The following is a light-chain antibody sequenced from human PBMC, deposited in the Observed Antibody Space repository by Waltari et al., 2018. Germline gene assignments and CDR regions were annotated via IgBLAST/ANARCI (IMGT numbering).Light chain of an antibody. J-gene: IGKJ1*01. CDR2: DAY. CDR3: QQRFSWPT. CDR1: QSVSSY. Sequence: EIVLTQSPAPLSSSPGERATLSCRASQSVSSYLAWYQQKPGQAPRLLIYDAYNRATGIPDRFSGSGSGTDFTLTISSLEPEDFAVYYCQQRFSWPTFGQGAKVEIK. V-gene: IGKV3-11*01.